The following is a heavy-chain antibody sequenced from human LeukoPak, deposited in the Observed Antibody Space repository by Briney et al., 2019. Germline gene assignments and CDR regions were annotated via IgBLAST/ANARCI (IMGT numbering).Heavy chain of an antibody. CDR1: GFTFDDYS. Sequence: PGGSLRLSCAASGFTFDDYSMSWVRQAPGRGLEWVSGINWNGGSTGYADSVKGRFTISRDNAKNSLYLQMNSLRAEDTALYYCARAVCSSTSCYTIGYYYYYMDVWGKGTTVTVSS. CDR2: INWNGGST. V-gene: IGHV3-20*04. D-gene: IGHD2-2*02. CDR3: ARAVCSSTSCYTIGYYYYYMDV. J-gene: IGHJ6*03.